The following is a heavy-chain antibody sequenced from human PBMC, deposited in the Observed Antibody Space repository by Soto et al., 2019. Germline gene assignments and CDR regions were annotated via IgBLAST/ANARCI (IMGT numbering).Heavy chain of an antibody. CDR1: GGTFSSYA. CDR3: ARVAQMLDQVN. D-gene: IGHD2-2*01. Sequence: ASVKVSCKASGGTFSSYAISWVRQAPGQGLEWMGGIIPIFGTANYAQKFQGRVTITADKSTSTAYMELSSLRSEDTAVYYCARVAQMLDQVNWGQGTLVTVSA. V-gene: IGHV1-69*06. CDR2: IIPIFGTA. J-gene: IGHJ4*02.